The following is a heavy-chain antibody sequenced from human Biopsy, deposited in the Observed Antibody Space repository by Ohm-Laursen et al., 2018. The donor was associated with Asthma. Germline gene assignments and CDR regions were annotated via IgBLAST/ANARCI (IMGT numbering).Heavy chain of an antibody. CDR3: ARESGQDSGGTGAFDR. V-gene: IGHV3-30*03. CDR2: ISSDGHNK. Sequence: SLRLSCSASGFVFSQSGMHWVRQASGKGLEWVALISSDGHNKYYKDSVKGRFTISRDNSKLRLYLEINSLRVEDSAVYYCARESGQDSGGTGAFDRWGQGIMVAVSS. J-gene: IGHJ3*02. CDR1: GFVFSQSG. D-gene: IGHD4-23*01.